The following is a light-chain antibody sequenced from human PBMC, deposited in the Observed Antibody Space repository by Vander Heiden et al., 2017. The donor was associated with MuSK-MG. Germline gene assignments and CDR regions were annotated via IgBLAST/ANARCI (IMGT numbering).Light chain of an antibody. J-gene: IGLJ3*02. Sequence: SYELTQPLSVSVALGQTARITCGGNNIGSKNVHRYQQKPGQAPVLCIYRDSNRPSGIPERFSGSNSATTANLTISRAQAGDDSYYYSQEWDSRTYVFGGGTKITVL. CDR3: QEWDSRTYV. V-gene: IGLV3-9*01. CDR1: NIGSKN. CDR2: RDS.